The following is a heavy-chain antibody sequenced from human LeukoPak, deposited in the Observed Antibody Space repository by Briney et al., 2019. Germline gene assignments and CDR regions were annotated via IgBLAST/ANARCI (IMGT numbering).Heavy chain of an antibody. CDR3: ARAGHNGYEIDY. Sequence: SAPLSLTCPVSGGSIHTYYWSWIRPSPGKGLEWIGYIDYSGSTNYNPSLRSRVTMSIDTSKKQFSLKLTSVTAADTTVYYCARAGHNGYEIDYWGQGTLLTVSS. CDR1: GGSIHTYY. D-gene: IGHD5-12*01. CDR2: IDYSGST. V-gene: IGHV4-59*01. J-gene: IGHJ4*02.